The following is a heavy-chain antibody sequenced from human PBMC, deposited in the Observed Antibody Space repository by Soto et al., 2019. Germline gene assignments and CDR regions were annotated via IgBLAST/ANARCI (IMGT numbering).Heavy chain of an antibody. V-gene: IGHV3-7*01. CDR1: GFTFSSYW. J-gene: IGHJ2*01. CDR3: ASWGFIVATNWYFDL. CDR2: IKQDGNEE. Sequence: EAQLVESGGRLVQPGGSLRLSCAASGFTFSSYWMSWVRQAPGKGLEWVANIKQDGNEESYVDSVKGRFTISRDNTKNSLFLQMNSLRAEDTAVYYCASWGFIVATNWYFDLWGRGTLVTVSS. D-gene: IGHD5-12*01.